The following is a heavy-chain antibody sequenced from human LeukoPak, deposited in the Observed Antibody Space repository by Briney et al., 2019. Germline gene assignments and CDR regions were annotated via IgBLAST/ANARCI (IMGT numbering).Heavy chain of an antibody. CDR3: ARANPGATIFGVALPDHFDY. Sequence: GGSLRLSCAASGFTFSSYWMSWVRQAPGKGLEWVANIKQDGSEKYYVDSVKGRFTISRDNAKNSLYLQMSSLRAEDTAVYYCARANPGATIFGVALPDHFDYWGQGTLVTVSS. V-gene: IGHV3-7*01. CDR1: GFTFSSYW. CDR2: IKQDGSEK. D-gene: IGHD3-3*01. J-gene: IGHJ4*02.